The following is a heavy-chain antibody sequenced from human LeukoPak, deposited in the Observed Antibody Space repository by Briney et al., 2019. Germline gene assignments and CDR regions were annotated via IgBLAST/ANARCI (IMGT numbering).Heavy chain of an antibody. CDR2: IKEDGSQK. CDR1: GFTFSSNW. V-gene: IGHV3-7*01. CDR3: AKDKHWSFDY. D-gene: IGHD2-8*02. Sequence: GGSLRLSCEASGFTFSSNWMNWVRQAPGKGLEWVAKIKEDGSQKYHADSVKGRFTISRDNAKNSLYLQMNSLRAGDTAMYYCAKDKHWSFDYWGQGTLVTVSS. J-gene: IGHJ4*02.